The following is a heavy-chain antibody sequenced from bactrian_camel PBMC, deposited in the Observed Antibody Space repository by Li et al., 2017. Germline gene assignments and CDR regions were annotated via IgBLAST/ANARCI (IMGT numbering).Heavy chain of an antibody. CDR3: VDYEMPSENGGRHFDSCGD. V-gene: IGHV3S40*01. D-gene: IGHD5*01. CDR1: GFTFSGYH. Sequence: DVQLVESGGGLVQPGGPLRLSCVVSGFTFSGYHMSWVRQAPGKGLEWVSAINSGGAYTFYADSVKGRFTISRDNVKNTVNLQMNDLKPDDTAMYYCVDYEMPSENGGRHFDSCGDWGQGTQVTVS. CDR2: INSGGAYT. J-gene: IGHJ4*01.